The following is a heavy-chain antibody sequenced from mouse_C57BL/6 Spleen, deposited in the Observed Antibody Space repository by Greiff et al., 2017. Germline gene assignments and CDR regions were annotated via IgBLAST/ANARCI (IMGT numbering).Heavy chain of an antibody. CDR3: ARITTVAYFDY. CDR1: GFTFSSYT. Sequence: DVKLVESGGGLVKPGGSLKLSCAASGFTFSSYTMSWVRQTPEKRLEWVATISGGGGNTYYPDSVKGRFTISRDNAKNTLYLQMSSLRSEDTALYYCARITTVAYFDYWGQGTTLTVSS. D-gene: IGHD1-1*01. V-gene: IGHV5-9*01. J-gene: IGHJ2*01. CDR2: ISGGGGNT.